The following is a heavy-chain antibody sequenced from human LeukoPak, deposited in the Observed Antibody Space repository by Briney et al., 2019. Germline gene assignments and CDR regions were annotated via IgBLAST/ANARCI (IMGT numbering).Heavy chain of an antibody. CDR2: ISSSSSYI. CDR1: GFTFSSYS. V-gene: IGHV3-21*01. Sequence: GGSLRLSCAASGFTFSSYSINWVRQAPGKGLEWVSSISSSSSYIYYADSVKGRFTISRDNAKNSLYLQMNSLRAEDTAVYYCARDSYYDILTGYLRYFDYWGQGTLVTVSS. D-gene: IGHD3-9*01. J-gene: IGHJ4*02. CDR3: ARDSYYDILTGYLRYFDY.